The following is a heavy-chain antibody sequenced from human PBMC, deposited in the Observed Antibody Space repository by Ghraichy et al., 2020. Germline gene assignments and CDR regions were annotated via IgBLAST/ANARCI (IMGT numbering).Heavy chain of an antibody. J-gene: IGHJ6*02. CDR3: ATTYGDYSYYYYGMDV. Sequence: SVKVSCKASGGTFSSYAISWVRQAPGQGLEWMGGIIPIFGTANYAQKFQGRVTITTDESTSTAYMELSSLRSEDTAVYYCATTYGDYSYYYYGMDVWGQGTTVTVSS. V-gene: IGHV1-69*05. CDR2: IIPIFGTA. D-gene: IGHD4-17*01. CDR1: GGTFSSYA.